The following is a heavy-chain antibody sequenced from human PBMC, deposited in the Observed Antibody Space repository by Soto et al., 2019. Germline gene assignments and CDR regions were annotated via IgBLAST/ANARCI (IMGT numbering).Heavy chain of an antibody. CDR2: IFHCGPT. Sequence: SETLSLTCAVSGYSISSWYYWVWIPQPPGKGLEGFGRIFHCGPTYDHPPLKTRDTISVDKAKNPFSLELSSVNAGDTAVYYCERAERVADFDYWGQGTLVTVSS. J-gene: IGHJ4*02. D-gene: IGHD1-1*01. V-gene: IGHV4-38-2*01. CDR3: ERAERVADFDY. CDR1: GYSISSWYY.